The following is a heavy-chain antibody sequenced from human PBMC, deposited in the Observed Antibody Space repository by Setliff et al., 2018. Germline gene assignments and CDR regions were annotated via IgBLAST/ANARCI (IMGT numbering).Heavy chain of an antibody. CDR2: VSYGGST. CDR3: ARTGTTYYYSCMDV. CDR1: GAAISTYH. J-gene: IGHJ6*03. V-gene: IGHV4-59*08. D-gene: IGHD3-10*01. Sequence: SETLSLTCAVSGAAISTYHWSWLWQPPGKGLEWIGYVSYGGSTKYNPSLESRVTISLDTPKNQFSLTLTSVTAADTAVYYCARTGTTYYYSCMDVWGEGTTVT.